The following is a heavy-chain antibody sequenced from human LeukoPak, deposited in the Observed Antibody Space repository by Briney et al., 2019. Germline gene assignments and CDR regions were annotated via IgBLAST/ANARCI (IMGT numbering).Heavy chain of an antibody. CDR3: ARDPRSGFFDY. D-gene: IGHD3-10*01. CDR1: GGSISSSSYY. V-gene: IGHV4-39*07. J-gene: IGHJ4*02. Sequence: SETLSLTCTVSGGSISSSSYYWGWLRQPPGKGLEWIGSIYYSGSTYYNPSLKSRVTISVDTSKNQFSLKLSSVTATDTAVYYCARDPRSGFFDYWGQGTLVTVSS. CDR2: IYYSGST.